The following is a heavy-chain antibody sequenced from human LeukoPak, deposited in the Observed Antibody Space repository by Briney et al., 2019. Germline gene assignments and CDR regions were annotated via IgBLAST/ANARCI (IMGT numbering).Heavy chain of an antibody. J-gene: IGHJ4*02. CDR1: GFTFSSYD. Sequence: GGSLRLSCAASGFTFSSYDMSWVRQAPGKGLEWVSAISGSGGYTYYADSVKGRLTISRDNSKNTLYLQMNSLRAEDTAVYYCAKDGDIAMAGTLDYWGQGTLVTVSS. D-gene: IGHD6-19*01. CDR3: AKDGDIAMAGTLDY. CDR2: ISGSGGYT. V-gene: IGHV3-23*01.